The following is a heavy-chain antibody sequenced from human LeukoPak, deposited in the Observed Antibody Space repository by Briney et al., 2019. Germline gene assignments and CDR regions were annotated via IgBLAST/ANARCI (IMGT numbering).Heavy chain of an antibody. CDR1: VYSICIGYY. V-gene: IGHV4-38-2*01. CDR2: IIHRGST. D-gene: IGHD3-3*01. J-gene: IGHJ4*02. Sequence: SETLSLTCAVSVYSICIGYYWGWIRQPPGKGLEWIEEIIHRGSTNYNPSLRSRVTISVDTSKNQFSLKLSSVTAADTAVYYCARGPYYDFWSGYRALFDYWSQGTLVTVSS. CDR3: ARGPYYDFWSGYRALFDY.